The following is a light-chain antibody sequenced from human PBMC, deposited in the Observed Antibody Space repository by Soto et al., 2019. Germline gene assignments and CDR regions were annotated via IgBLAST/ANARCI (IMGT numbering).Light chain of an antibody. Sequence: EIVLTQSPATLSLSPGERATLSCRASQSVSSYLAWYQQKPGQAPRLLIYDASNRATGIPARFSGSGSGTDFTLTISSLEPEDFAVYYCQQRSNQITFAQGTRLEIK. CDR3: QQRSNQIT. CDR2: DAS. J-gene: IGKJ5*01. V-gene: IGKV3-11*01. CDR1: QSVSSY.